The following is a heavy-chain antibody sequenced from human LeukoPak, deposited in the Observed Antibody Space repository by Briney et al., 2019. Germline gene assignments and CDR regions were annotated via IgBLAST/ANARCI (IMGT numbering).Heavy chain of an antibody. Sequence: SETLSLTCTVSGGSISSYYWSWIRQPPGKGLEWIGYIDYSGNTNYNPSLKSRVTISVDRSKNQFSLKLNSVTAADTAVYYCARGYVFSDYWGQGTLVTVSS. V-gene: IGHV4-59*01. D-gene: IGHD5-12*01. CDR1: GGSISSYY. J-gene: IGHJ4*02. CDR3: ARGYVFSDY. CDR2: IDYSGNT.